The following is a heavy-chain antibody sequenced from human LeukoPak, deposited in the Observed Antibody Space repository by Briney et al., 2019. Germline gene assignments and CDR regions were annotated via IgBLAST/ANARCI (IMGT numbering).Heavy chain of an antibody. D-gene: IGHD2-15*01. V-gene: IGHV3-21*01. CDR2: ISSSRSYI. J-gene: IGHJ6*03. CDR3: ARMSGRYCSGGSCRIYYYYYMDV. CDR1: GFTFSSYS. Sequence: GGSLRLSCAASGFTFSSYSMNWVRQAPGKGLEWVSSISSSRSYIYYADSVKGRFTISRDNAKNSLYLQMNSLRAEDTAVYYCARMSGRYCSGGSCRIYYYYYMDVWGKGTTVTVSS.